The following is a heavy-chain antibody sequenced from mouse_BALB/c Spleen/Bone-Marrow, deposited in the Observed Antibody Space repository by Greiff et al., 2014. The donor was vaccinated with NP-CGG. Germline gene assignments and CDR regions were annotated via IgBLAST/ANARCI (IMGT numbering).Heavy chain of an antibody. Sequence: QVQLKESGPELVRPGVSVKISCKGSGYTFTDYAMHWVKQSHAKSLEWIGVISTYSGNTNYNQKFKGKATMTVDKSSSTAYMEPARLTSEDSAIYYCARSEYGNSYAMDYWGQGTSVTVSS. CDR3: ARSEYGNSYAMDY. CDR1: GYTFTDYA. D-gene: IGHD2-10*02. V-gene: IGHV1-67*01. CDR2: ISTYSGNT. J-gene: IGHJ4*01.